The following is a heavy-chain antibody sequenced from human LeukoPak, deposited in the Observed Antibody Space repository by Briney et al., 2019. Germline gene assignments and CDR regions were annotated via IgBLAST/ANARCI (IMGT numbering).Heavy chain of an antibody. J-gene: IGHJ2*01. V-gene: IGHV1-46*01. CDR1: GYTFTSYY. CDR2: INPSGGST. CDR3: ARPYYGSGSADWYFDL. Sequence: ASVKVSCKASGYTFTSYYMHWVRQAPGQGLEWMGIINPSGGSTSYAQKFQGRVTMTRDTSTSTVYMELSSLRSEDTAVYYCARPYYGSGSADWYFDLWGRGTLVTVPS. D-gene: IGHD3-10*01.